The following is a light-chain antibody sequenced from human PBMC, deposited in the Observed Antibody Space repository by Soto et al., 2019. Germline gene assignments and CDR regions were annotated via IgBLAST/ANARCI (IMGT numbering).Light chain of an antibody. CDR1: SGHSSYD. V-gene: IGLV4-69*01. CDR2: LNSDGSH. Sequence: QSVLTQSPSASASLGASVKLTCTLSSGHSSYDIAWHQQQPEKGPRYLMKLNSDGSHSTGDGIPDRFSGSSSGAERYLTIASLQSEDEADYYCQTWGTGIRVFGGGTKVTVL. J-gene: IGLJ3*02. CDR3: QTWGTGIRV.